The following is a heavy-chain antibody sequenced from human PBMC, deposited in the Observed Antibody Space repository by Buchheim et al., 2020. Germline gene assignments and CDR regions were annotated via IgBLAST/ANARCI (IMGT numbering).Heavy chain of an antibody. Sequence: EVQLLESGGGLVQPGGSLRLSCAVSGLAFSGHWMSWVRQAPGKGLEWVANINQVGSEKSYVDSVKGRFTISRDNSKNSLYLQMDSLRVEDTAVYYCTNIGYCIGGTCYAWPLDYWGLGTL. CDR1: GLAFSGHW. V-gene: IGHV3-7*01. CDR3: TNIGYCIGGTCYAWPLDY. CDR2: INQVGSEK. J-gene: IGHJ4*02. D-gene: IGHD2-15*01.